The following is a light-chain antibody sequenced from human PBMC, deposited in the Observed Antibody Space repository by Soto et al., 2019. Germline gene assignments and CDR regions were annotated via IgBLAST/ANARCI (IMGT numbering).Light chain of an antibody. CDR1: QSISSY. CDR3: QQSYSTPRT. V-gene: IGKV1-39*01. Sequence: DIQMTQSPSSLSASVGDRVTITCRASQSISSYLNWYQQKPGKAPKLLIYGASSLQSGVPSRFSGSGSGTDFTLTISSLQPEDFAPYYCQQSYSTPRTFGQGTKVEIK. J-gene: IGKJ1*01. CDR2: GAS.